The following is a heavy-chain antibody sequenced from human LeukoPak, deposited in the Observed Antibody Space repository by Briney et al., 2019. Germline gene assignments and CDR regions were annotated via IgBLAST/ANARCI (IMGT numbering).Heavy chain of an antibody. Sequence: GASVRVSCKASGYTFTNYDINWVRQASGQGLEWMGWMNPNSGNTGSAQKFQGRVTMTSKTSISTAYMELSSLRSEDTAVYYCARGLRREQQLLRAFDYWGQGTPVTVSS. CDR2: MNPNSGNT. CDR1: GYTFTNYD. CDR3: ARGLRREQQLLRAFDY. J-gene: IGHJ4*02. D-gene: IGHD6-13*01. V-gene: IGHV1-8*01.